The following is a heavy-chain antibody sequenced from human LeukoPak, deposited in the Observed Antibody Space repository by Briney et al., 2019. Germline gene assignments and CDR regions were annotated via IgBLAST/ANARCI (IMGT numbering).Heavy chain of an antibody. V-gene: IGHV4-39*01. CDR2: FYYSGST. Sequence: KPSETLSLTCTVSGASFSSXIYYWGWIRQPPGXGXXXXXXFYYSGSTYSNPSLKSRVTISVDTSKKQFSLNVSSVTAADTAVYYCARQPKARYYYYYGMDVWGQGTTVTLSS. CDR3: ARQPKARYYYYYGMDV. J-gene: IGHJ6*02. CDR1: GASFSSXIYY.